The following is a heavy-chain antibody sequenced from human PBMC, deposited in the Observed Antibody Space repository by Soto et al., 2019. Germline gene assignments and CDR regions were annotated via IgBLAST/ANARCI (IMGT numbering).Heavy chain of an antibody. CDR2: LYYSGHT. V-gene: IGHV4-59*01. CDR3: ARGGSEGGLDV. J-gene: IGHJ6*02. Sequence: QMQLQESGPGVLKPSETLSLTCTVSGASISTYYWTWIRQAPGKGLEWIGYLYYSGHTNYNPSLTRRVTMSVDTSKNHFYLTLTSATAADTAVYFCARGGSEGGLDVWGQGTTVAVSS. D-gene: IGHD3-10*01. CDR1: GASISTYY.